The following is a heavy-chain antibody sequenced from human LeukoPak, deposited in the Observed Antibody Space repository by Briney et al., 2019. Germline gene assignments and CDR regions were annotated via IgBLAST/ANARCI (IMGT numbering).Heavy chain of an antibody. CDR3: ATRLRGPNY. CDR1: VFTFTNYA. CDR2: ISGSGGST. D-gene: IGHD4-17*01. J-gene: IGHJ4*02. V-gene: IGHV3-23*01. Sequence: GGSLRLSCAASVFTFTNYAMNWVRLAPGKGLEWVSIISGSGGSTYYADSVKGRFTTSRDNSNNTLYLQMNSLRAEDTAVYYCATRLRGPNYWGQGTLVTASS.